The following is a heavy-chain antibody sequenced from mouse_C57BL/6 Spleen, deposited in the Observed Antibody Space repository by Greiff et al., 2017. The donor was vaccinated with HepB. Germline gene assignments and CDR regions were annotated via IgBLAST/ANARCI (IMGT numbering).Heavy chain of an antibody. J-gene: IGHJ4*01. Sequence: EVQLQQSGPVLVKPGASVKMSCKASGYTFTDYYMNWVKQSHGKSLEWIGVINPYNGGTSYNQKFKGKATLTVDKSSSTAYMELNSLTSEDSAVYYCADGYYDAIDYWGQGTSVTVSS. D-gene: IGHD2-3*01. V-gene: IGHV1-19*01. CDR2: INPYNGGT. CDR3: ADGYYDAIDY. CDR1: GYTFTDYY.